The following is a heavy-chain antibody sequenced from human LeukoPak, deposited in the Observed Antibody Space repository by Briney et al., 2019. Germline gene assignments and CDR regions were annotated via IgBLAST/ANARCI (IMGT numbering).Heavy chain of an antibody. CDR2: ISSSSSYI. V-gene: IGHV3-21*01. CDR1: GFTFSSYS. D-gene: IGHD1-26*01. CDR3: AKDMDQGGSTGFDY. Sequence: GGSLRLSCAASGFTFSSYSMNWVRQAPGKGLEWVSSISSSSSYIYYADSVKGRFTISRDNAKNSLYLQMNSLRAEDTAVYYCAKDMDQGGSTGFDYWGQGTLVTVPS. J-gene: IGHJ4*02.